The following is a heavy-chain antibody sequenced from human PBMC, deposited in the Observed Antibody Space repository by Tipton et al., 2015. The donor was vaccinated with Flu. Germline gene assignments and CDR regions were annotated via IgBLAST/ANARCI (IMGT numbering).Heavy chain of an antibody. CDR1: GYSFTSYW. J-gene: IGHJ4*02. Sequence: QLVQSGAEVKKPGESLKISCKGSGYSFTSYWIGWVRQMPGKGLEWMGIIFPSDSDTTYSPSFQGQVTISADKSISTAYLQWSSLKAWDTAMYYCARRLVKYYYDRSVDPFDSWGQGTLVTVSS. D-gene: IGHD3-22*01. CDR3: ARRLVKYYYDRSVDPFDS. V-gene: IGHV5-51*01. CDR2: IFPSDSDT.